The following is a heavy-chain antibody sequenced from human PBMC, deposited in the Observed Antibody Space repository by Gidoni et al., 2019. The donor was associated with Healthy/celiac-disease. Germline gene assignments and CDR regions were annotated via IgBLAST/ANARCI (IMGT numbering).Heavy chain of an antibody. D-gene: IGHD1-26*01. CDR1: GGSISSYY. Sequence: QVQLQESGPGLVKPSETLSLTCPVSGGSISSYYWSWIRQPPGKGLEWIGDIYYSGSTNYNPSLKSRVTISVDTSKNQFSLKLSSVTAADTAVYYCARLVGATAFDYWGQGTQVTVSS. J-gene: IGHJ4*02. CDR2: IYYSGST. CDR3: ARLVGATAFDY. V-gene: IGHV4-59*08.